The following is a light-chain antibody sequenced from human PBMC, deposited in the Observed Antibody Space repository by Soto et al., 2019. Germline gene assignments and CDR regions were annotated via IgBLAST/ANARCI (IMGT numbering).Light chain of an antibody. CDR3: MQALQTPRT. V-gene: IGKV2-28*01. Sequence: EIVMTQSPLSLPVTPGEPASISCKSSQSLLHSNGYNFLDWYLQKPGQSPRLLIYLGYNRASGVPDRFSGSGSGTDFTLKISRVEAEDVGVYYCMQALQTPRTFGQGTKVELK. J-gene: IGKJ1*01. CDR2: LGY. CDR1: QSLLHSNGYNF.